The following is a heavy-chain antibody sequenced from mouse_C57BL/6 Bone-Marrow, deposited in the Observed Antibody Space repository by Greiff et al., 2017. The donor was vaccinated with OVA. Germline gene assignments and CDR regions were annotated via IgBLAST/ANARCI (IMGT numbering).Heavy chain of an antibody. Sequence: EVHLVESGGDLVKPGGSLKLSCAASGFTFSSYGMSWVRQTPDKRLEWVATISSGGSYTYYPDSVKGRFTISRDNAKNTLYLQMSSLKSEDTAMYDCARGYGCIPMDNWGQGTSVTVSS. CDR3: ARGYGCIPMDN. V-gene: IGHV5-6*01. CDR2: ISSGGSYT. D-gene: IGHD1-1*01. CDR1: GFTFSSYG. J-gene: IGHJ4*01.